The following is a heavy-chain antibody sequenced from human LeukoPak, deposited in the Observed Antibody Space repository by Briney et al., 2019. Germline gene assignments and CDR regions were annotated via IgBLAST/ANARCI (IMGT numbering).Heavy chain of an antibody. V-gene: IGHV3-64*01. J-gene: IGHJ5*02. Sequence: GGSLRLSCAASGFTFDDYGMHWVRQAPGKGLEYVSAISSNGGSTYCANSVKGRFTISRDISKNTLYLQMGSLRAEDMAVYYCARGVKYYGSGAFNWFDPWGQGTLVTVSS. CDR3: ARGVKYYGSGAFNWFDP. CDR1: GFTFDDYG. D-gene: IGHD3-10*01. CDR2: ISSNGGST.